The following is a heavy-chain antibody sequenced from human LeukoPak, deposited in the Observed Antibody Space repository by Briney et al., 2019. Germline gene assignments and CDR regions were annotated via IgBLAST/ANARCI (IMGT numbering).Heavy chain of an antibody. Sequence: SGGSLRLSCTASGFTFNNFAMHGVRQAPGKGLEWVANIKQDGSEKYYVDSVKGRFTISRDNAKNSLYLQMNSLRAEDTAVYYCAREDSSGAFDIWGQGTMVTVSS. CDR2: IKQDGSEK. CDR3: AREDSSGAFDI. D-gene: IGHD3-22*01. V-gene: IGHV3-7*03. J-gene: IGHJ3*02. CDR1: GFTFNNFA.